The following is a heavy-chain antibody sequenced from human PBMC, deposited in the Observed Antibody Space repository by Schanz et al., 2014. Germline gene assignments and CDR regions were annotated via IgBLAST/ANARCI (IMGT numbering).Heavy chain of an antibody. CDR1: GGTFSTYT. CDR3: ARDQSPYTNSSDVRYFDY. Sequence: QVQLVQSGAEVKKPGSSVKVSCKLSGGTFSTYTISWVRQAPGQGLEWMGRIISILGIPNYAQKFQGRVTFTADKSTFTAYMELRSLRSDDTALYYCARDQSPYTNSSDVRYFDYWGQGSLVTVSS. CDR2: IISILGIP. D-gene: IGHD6-6*01. J-gene: IGHJ4*02. V-gene: IGHV1-69*08.